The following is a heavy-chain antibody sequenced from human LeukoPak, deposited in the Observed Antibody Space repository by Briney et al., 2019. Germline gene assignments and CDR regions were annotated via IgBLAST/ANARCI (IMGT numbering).Heavy chain of an antibody. D-gene: IGHD6-6*01. CDR3: ARDIDSSWSAFDY. CDR1: GFTFSSYG. V-gene: IGHV3-30*03. CDR2: ISYDGSNK. J-gene: IGHJ4*02. Sequence: GRSLRLSCAASGFTFSSYGMHWVRQAPGKGLEWGAVISYDGSNKYYADSVKGRFTISRDNAKNSLYLQMNSLRAEDTAVYYCARDIDSSWSAFDYWGQGTLVTVSS.